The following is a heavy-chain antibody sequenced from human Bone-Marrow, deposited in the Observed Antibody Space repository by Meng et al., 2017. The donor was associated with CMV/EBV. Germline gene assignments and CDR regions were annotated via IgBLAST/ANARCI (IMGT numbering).Heavy chain of an antibody. CDR3: ARGKSVNGNAAGS. J-gene: IGHJ4*02. D-gene: IGHD3-10*01. V-gene: IGHV3-21*01. Sequence: GGTLRLSCAASGFTLSSYSMHWVRQARGKGLEWVSSISSSSSYIYYADSVKGRFTASRDNARNSLYLQMNSLRDEDTAVYYCARGKSVNGNAAGSWGQGTLVTVSS. CDR1: GFTLSSYS. CDR2: ISSSSSYI.